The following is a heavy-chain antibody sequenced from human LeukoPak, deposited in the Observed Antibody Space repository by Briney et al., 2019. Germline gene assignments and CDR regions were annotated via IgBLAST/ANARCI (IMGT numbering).Heavy chain of an antibody. Sequence: PGGSLRLSCTVSGFTFSSYAMSWVRQAPGRGLEFVSVISGDGRSTYYADSVKGRFTISRDNSRNTLYLQINNLRVEDTAVFYCARPNGGYCSGGSCYVHSWGQGALVTVSS. CDR3: ARPNGGYCSGGSCYVHS. D-gene: IGHD2-15*01. CDR2: ISGDGRST. J-gene: IGHJ4*02. V-gene: IGHV3-23*01. CDR1: GFTFSSYA.